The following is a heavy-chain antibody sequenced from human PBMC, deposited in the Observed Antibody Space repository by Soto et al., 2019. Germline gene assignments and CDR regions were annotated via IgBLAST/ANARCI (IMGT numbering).Heavy chain of an antibody. CDR1: GFTFSSYG. V-gene: IGHV3-33*01. Sequence: QVQLVESGGGVVQPGRSLRLSCAASGFTFSSYGMHWVRQAPGKGLEWVAVIWYDGSNKYYADSVKGRFTISRDNSKNTLYLQMNSLRAEDTAVYYCARGDTAMAKYYFDYWGQGTLVTVSS. CDR3: ARGDTAMAKYYFDY. D-gene: IGHD5-18*01. CDR2: IWYDGSNK. J-gene: IGHJ4*02.